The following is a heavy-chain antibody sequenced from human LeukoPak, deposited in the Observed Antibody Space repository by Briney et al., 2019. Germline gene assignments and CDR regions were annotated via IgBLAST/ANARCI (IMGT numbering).Heavy chain of an antibody. CDR3: AREGRWLPFDY. CDR2: IWYDGSNK. CDR1: GFTFSSYG. Sequence: GGSLRLSCAASGFTFSSYGMHWVRQAPGKGLEWVAVIWYDGSNKYYADSVKGRFTISRDNSKNTLYLQMNSLRAEDTAVYYCAREGRWLPFDYWGQGTLVTVSS. D-gene: IGHD5-12*01. V-gene: IGHV3-33*01. J-gene: IGHJ4*02.